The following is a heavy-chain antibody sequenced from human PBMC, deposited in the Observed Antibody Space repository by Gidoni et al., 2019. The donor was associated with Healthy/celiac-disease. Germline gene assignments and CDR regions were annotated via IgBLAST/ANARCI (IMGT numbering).Heavy chain of an antibody. CDR2: IYYRGST. Sequence: QVQLQESGPGLVKPSQTLSLTCTVSVGSISSGGYYWSWIRQHPWKGLELIGYIYYRGSTYYNPSLSSRVTISVDTSKNQFSLKLSSVTAADTAVYYCARGSVVVPAAPYYFDYWGQGTLVTVSS. CDR1: VGSISSGGYY. CDR3: ARGSVVVPAAPYYFDY. J-gene: IGHJ4*02. D-gene: IGHD2-2*01. V-gene: IGHV4-31*03.